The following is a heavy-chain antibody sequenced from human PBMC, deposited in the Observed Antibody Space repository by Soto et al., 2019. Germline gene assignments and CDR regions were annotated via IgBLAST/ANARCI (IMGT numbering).Heavy chain of an antibody. V-gene: IGHV3-30-3*01. CDR3: ARVYSSGWYEGVY. Sequence: QVQLVESGGGVVQPGRSLRLSCAASGFTFSSYAMHWVRQAPGKGLEWVAVISYDGSNKYYADSVKVRFTISRDNSKNTLYLQMNSLRAEDTAVYYCARVYSSGWYEGVYWGQGTLVTVSS. CDR1: GFTFSSYA. D-gene: IGHD6-19*01. CDR2: ISYDGSNK. J-gene: IGHJ4*02.